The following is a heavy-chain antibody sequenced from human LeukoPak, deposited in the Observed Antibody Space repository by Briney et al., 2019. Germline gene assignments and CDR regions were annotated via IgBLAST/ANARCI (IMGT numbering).Heavy chain of an antibody. J-gene: IGHJ4*02. V-gene: IGHV1-2*02. D-gene: IGHD4-17*01. CDR2: INPNSGGS. CDR1: GYTFTGYY. CDR3: ARALPLIYGDYDY. Sequence: ASVKVSCKASGYTFTGYYMHWVRQAPGQGLEWMGWINPNSGGSNYAQKFQGRVTMTRDTSISTAYMELSRLRSDDTAVYYCARALPLIYGDYDYCGQGTLVTVSS.